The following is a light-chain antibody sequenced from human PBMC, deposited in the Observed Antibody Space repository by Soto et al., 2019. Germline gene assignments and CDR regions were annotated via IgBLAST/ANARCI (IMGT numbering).Light chain of an antibody. CDR2: GAS. J-gene: IGKJ1*01. CDR3: QQYENWPRT. Sequence: EIVMTQSPATLSVSPGEGVTLSCRASQSVNFNLAWYQQKPGQAPRLLMYGASSRATGIPARFSGSGSRTEFTLSISSLQFEDFAVYYCQQYENWPRTFGQGTKV. V-gene: IGKV3-15*01. CDR1: QSVNFN.